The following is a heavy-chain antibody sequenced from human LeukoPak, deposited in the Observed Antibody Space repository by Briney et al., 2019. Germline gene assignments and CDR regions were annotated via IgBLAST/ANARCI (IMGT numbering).Heavy chain of an antibody. V-gene: IGHV3-30*02. CDR3: AKDPVNYYGSGSQEDY. D-gene: IGHD3-10*01. CDR2: IRYDGSNK. Sequence: QPGGSLRLSCAAPGFTFSSYGMHWVRQAPGKGLEWVAFIRYDGSNKYYADSVKGRFTISRDNSKNTLYLQMNSLRAEDTAVYYCAKDPVNYYGSGSQEDYWGQGTLVTVSS. J-gene: IGHJ4*02. CDR1: GFTFSSYG.